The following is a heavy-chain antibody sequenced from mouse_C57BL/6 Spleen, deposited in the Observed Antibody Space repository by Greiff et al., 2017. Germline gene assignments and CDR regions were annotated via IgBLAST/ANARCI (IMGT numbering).Heavy chain of an antibody. V-gene: IGHV3-6*01. D-gene: IGHD4-1*02. CDR2: ISYDGSN. J-gene: IGHJ2*01. CDR3: ARDSPTGYFDY. Sequence: EVQLQQSGPGLVKPSQSLSLTCSVTGYSITSGYYWNWIRQFPGNKLEWMGYISYDGSNNYNPSLKNRISITRDTSKNQFFLKLNSVTTEDTATYYCARDSPTGYFDYWGQGTTLTVSS. CDR1: GYSITSGYY.